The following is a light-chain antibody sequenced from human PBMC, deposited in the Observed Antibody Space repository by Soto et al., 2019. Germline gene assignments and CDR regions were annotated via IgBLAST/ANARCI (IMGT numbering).Light chain of an antibody. J-gene: IGKJ1*01. V-gene: IGKV3-15*01. CDR1: QSMSSN. CDR2: GAS. CDR3: QQYNNWPWT. Sequence: EIVMTQSPATLSVSPGERATLSCRASQSMSSNLAWYQQRPGQAPRLLIYGASTRATGIPARFSGSGSGTDFTLTISSLQSEDSAVYYCQQYNNWPWTFGQGTKVEIK.